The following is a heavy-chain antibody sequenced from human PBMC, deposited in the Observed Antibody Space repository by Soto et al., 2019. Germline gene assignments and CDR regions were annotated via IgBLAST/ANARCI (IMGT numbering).Heavy chain of an antibody. Sequence: SETLSLTCAVYGGSFSGYYWSWIRQPPGNGLEWIGEINHSGSTNYNPSLKSRVTISVDTSKNQFSLKLSSVTAADTAVYYCARGEGYDFWSGYMAGRYYGMDVWGQGTTVTVSS. V-gene: IGHV4-34*01. CDR1: GGSFSGYY. J-gene: IGHJ6*02. CDR3: ARGEGYDFWSGYMAGRYYGMDV. D-gene: IGHD3-3*01. CDR2: INHSGST.